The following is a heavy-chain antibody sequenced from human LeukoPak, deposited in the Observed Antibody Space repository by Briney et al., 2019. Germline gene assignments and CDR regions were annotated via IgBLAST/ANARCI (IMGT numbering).Heavy chain of an antibody. Sequence: ASVKVSFKASGYTFTSYYMHWVRQAPGQGLEWMGIINPSGGSTSYAQKFQGRVTMTRDTSTSTVYMELSSLRSEDTAVYYCARSGGSYSSAYYYYGMDVWGQGTTVTVSS. CDR1: GYTFTSYY. D-gene: IGHD1-26*01. J-gene: IGHJ6*02. CDR2: INPSGGST. CDR3: ARSGGSYSSAYYYYGMDV. V-gene: IGHV1-46*01.